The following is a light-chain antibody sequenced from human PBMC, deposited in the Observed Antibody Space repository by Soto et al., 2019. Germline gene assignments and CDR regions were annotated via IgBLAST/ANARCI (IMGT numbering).Light chain of an antibody. V-gene: IGKV2-28*01. J-gene: IGKJ1*01. CDR1: QSLLHSNGYNY. CDR3: MQALHTSWT. CDR2: LGS. Sequence: DIVMTQSPLSLPVAPGEPASISCRSSQSLLHSNGYNYLDWYLQKPGQSPQLLIYLGSNRASGVPDRFSGSGSGTDFTLKISRVEAEDVGVYYCMQALHTSWTLGQGTKVDIK.